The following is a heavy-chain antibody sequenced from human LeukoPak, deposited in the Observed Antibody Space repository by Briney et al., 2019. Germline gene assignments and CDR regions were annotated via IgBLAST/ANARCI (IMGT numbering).Heavy chain of an antibody. CDR1: GGSISSYY. D-gene: IGHD6-13*01. J-gene: IGHJ4*02. CDR2: IYTSGST. V-gene: IGHV4-4*07. CDR3: ARMSSSWYGGYFDY. Sequence: PSETLSLTCTASGGSISSYYWSWIRQPAGKGLEWIGRIYTSGSTNYNPSLKSRVTMSVDTSKNQFSLKLSSVTAADTAVYYCARMSSSWYGGYFDYWGQGTLVTVSS.